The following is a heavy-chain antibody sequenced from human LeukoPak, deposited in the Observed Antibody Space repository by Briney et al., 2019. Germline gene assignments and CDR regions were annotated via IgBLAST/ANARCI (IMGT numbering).Heavy chain of an antibody. D-gene: IGHD2-15*01. CDR3: ARDPGCSGGGCYLITYYYYYGMDV. V-gene: IGHV1-18*01. CDR2: ISAYNGNT. J-gene: IGHJ6*02. Sequence: ASVKVSCKASGYTFTSYGISWVRQAPGQGLEWMGWISAYNGNTNYAQKLQGRVTMTTDTSTSTAYMELRSLRSDDTAVYYCARDPGCSGGGCYLITYYYYYGMDVWGQGTTVTVSS. CDR1: GYTFTSYG.